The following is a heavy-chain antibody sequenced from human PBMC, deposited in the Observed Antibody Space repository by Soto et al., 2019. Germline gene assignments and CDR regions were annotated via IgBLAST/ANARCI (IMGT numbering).Heavy chain of an antibody. Sequence: PGGSLRLSCAASGFTFSTYAMTWVRQAPGQGLEWVSVISGSGDNTYYADSVKGRFTISGDNSNNTLYLHMSSLSAEDTAVYYCAKDRAMYYFDYWGPGTLVTVS. D-gene: IGHD3-10*01. CDR2: ISGSGDNT. V-gene: IGHV3-23*01. CDR1: GFTFSTYA. CDR3: AKDRAMYYFDY. J-gene: IGHJ4*02.